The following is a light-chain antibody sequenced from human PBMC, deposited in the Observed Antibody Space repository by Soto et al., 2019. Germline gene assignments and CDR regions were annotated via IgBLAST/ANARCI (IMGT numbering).Light chain of an antibody. Sequence: EIVLTQSPATLSVAPGESATLFCRASQNVRSDLAWYQQKPGQAPRLLISGASTRATGIPARFSGSGSGTEFTLTIRSLQTEDFAVYYCLQYNNWPPWTFGQGTRWISN. CDR2: GAS. CDR3: LQYNNWPPWT. V-gene: IGKV3-15*01. J-gene: IGKJ1*01. CDR1: QNVRSD.